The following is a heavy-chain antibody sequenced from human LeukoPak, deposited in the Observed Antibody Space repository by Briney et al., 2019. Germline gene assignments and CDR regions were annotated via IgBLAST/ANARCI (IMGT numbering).Heavy chain of an antibody. Sequence: GGSLRLSCAASGFTFSSYGMHWVRRAPGKGLEWVAVISYDGSNKYYADSVKGRFIVSRDNAKNSLYLQMNSLRAEDTALYYCARESGVYSGDSRYRYWYFDLWGRGTQVTVSS. J-gene: IGHJ2*01. CDR3: ARESGVYSGDSRYRYWYFDL. V-gene: IGHV3-30*03. CDR2: ISYDGSNK. D-gene: IGHD2-21*02. CDR1: GFTFSSYG.